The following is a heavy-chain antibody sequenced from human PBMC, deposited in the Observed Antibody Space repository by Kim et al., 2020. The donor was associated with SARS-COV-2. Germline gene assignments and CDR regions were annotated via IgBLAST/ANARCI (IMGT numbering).Heavy chain of an antibody. CDR2: IYYSGST. CDR3: ARISSSWTVTGYFDY. Sequence: SETLSLTCAVSGYSISSSNWWGWIRQPPGKGLEWIGYIYYSGSTYYNPSLKSRVTMSVDTYKNQFSLKLSSVTAVDTAVYYCARISSSWTVTGYFDYWGQGTLVTVSS. V-gene: IGHV4-28*01. CDR1: GYSISSSNW. J-gene: IGHJ4*02. D-gene: IGHD6-13*01.